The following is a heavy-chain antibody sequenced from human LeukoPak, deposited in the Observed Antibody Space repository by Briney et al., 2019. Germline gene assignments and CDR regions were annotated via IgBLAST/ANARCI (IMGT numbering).Heavy chain of an antibody. V-gene: IGHV4-61*08. CDR3: ARHPIGVGKFDP. CDR1: GGSISSGGYS. D-gene: IGHD3-22*01. CDR2: IYYSGST. Sequence: SETLSLTCAVSGGSISSGGYSWSWIRQPPGKGLEWIGYIYYSGSTNYNPSLKSRVTILVDTSNNQFSLKLSSVTAADTAVYYCARHPIGVGKFDPWGQGTLVTVSS. J-gene: IGHJ5*02.